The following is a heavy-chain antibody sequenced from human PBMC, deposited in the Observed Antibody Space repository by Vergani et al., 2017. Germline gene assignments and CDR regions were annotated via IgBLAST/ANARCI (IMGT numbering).Heavy chain of an antibody. V-gene: IGHV1-69*01. CDR3: AIVPAAISLHYYYMDV. CDR2: IIPIFGTA. J-gene: IGHJ6*03. D-gene: IGHD2-2*01. Sequence: QVQLVQSGAEVKKPGSSVKVSCKASGGTFSSYAISWVRQAPGQGLEWMGGIIPIFGTANYAQKFQGRVTITADESTSTAYMELSSLRSEDTAVYYCAIVPAAISLHYYYMDVWGKGTTVTVSS. CDR1: GGTFSSYA.